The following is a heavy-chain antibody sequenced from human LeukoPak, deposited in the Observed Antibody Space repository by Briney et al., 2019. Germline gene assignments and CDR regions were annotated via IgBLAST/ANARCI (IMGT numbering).Heavy chain of an antibody. J-gene: IGHJ4*02. CDR1: GYSISSSYY. V-gene: IGHV4-38-2*01. Sequence: SETLSLTCAVSGYSISSSYYWGWIRQTPGKVLEWIGSIYHSGITYYNPSLESRVTTSVDTSKNQFSLKLSSLTAADTAVYYCATLPGEGSGWYYFDYWGQGILVTVSS. CDR3: ATLPGEGSGWYYFDY. D-gene: IGHD6-19*01. CDR2: IYHSGIT.